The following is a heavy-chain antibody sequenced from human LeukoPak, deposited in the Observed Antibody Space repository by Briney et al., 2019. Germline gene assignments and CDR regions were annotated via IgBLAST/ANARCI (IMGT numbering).Heavy chain of an antibody. V-gene: IGHV3-23*01. Sequence: PGGSLRLSCAASGFAFSSYAMSWVRQAPGKGLEWLSAISGSGGSTYYADSVKGRFTISRDNSKNTLYLQMNSLRAEDTAVYYCAKDYYYDSSGYSFDYWGQGTLVTVSS. CDR3: AKDYYYDSSGYSFDY. J-gene: IGHJ4*02. D-gene: IGHD3-22*01. CDR1: GFAFSSYA. CDR2: ISGSGGST.